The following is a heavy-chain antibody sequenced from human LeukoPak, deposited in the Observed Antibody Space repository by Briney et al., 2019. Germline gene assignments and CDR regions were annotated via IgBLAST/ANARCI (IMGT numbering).Heavy chain of an antibody. CDR3: SRENGAFSPFGY. CDR2: IYHSGST. Sequence: SETLSLTCTVSGGSISSGGYYWSWIRQHPGKGLEWIGYIYHSGSTYYNPSLKSRVTISVDTSKNEFSLKLSSVTAADTAVYYCSRENGAFSPFGYWGQGTLVTVLS. V-gene: IGHV4-31*03. J-gene: IGHJ4*02. CDR1: GGSISSGGYY. D-gene: IGHD2-8*01.